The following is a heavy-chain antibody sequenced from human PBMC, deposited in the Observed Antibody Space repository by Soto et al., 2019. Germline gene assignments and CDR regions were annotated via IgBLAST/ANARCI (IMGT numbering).Heavy chain of an antibody. CDR1: GFNLSLYY. Sequence: EVQLVESGGGLVKPGGSLRLSCAASGFNLSLYYMNWVRQSPGKGLEWVSSINTGYIYYADSVKGRFTISRDNAKNALYAQMKSLRADDTAIYYCARVTPPLGSCTGGECFRGGWFEPWGRGALVTVSS. CDR3: ARVTPPLGSCTGGECFRGGWFEP. J-gene: IGHJ5*02. CDR2: INTGYI. D-gene: IGHD2-8*02. V-gene: IGHV3-21*04.